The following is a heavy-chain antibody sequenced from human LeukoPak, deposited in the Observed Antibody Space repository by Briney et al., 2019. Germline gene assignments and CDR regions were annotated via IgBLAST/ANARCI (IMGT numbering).Heavy chain of an antibody. D-gene: IGHD6-19*01. CDR3: ARGDQWLET. Sequence: SQTLSLTCAISGDSVSSNSATSNWIRQSPSRGLEWLGRTYYRSKWSNNYAVSVKSQITINSDTSKNQFSLHLNSVTPEDTAVYYCARGDQWLETWGQGTLVTVSS. CDR1: GDSVSSNSAT. CDR2: TYYRSKWSN. V-gene: IGHV6-1*01. J-gene: IGHJ5*02.